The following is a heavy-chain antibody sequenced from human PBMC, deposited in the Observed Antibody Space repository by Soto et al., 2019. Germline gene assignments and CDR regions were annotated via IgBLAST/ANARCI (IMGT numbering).Heavy chain of an antibody. CDR1: GFTFSSYA. CDR3: AKFMIVEGPLNHNLPSNAFDI. CDR2: ISGSGGST. D-gene: IGHD3-22*01. J-gene: IGHJ3*02. V-gene: IGHV3-23*01. Sequence: SLRLSCAASGFTFSSYAMSWVRQAPGKGLEWVSAISGSGGSTYYADSVKGRFTISRDNSKNTLYLQMNSLRAEDTAVYYCAKFMIVEGPLNHNLPSNAFDIWGQGTMVT.